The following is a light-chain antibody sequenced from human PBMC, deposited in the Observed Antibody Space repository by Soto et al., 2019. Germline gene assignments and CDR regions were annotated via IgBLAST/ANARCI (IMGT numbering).Light chain of an antibody. J-gene: IGLJ1*01. CDR3: ISYTSDDVRYV. V-gene: IGLV2-14*01. Sequence: QSALTQPASVSGTPGQSITISCTGSNSEVGIYDFVSWYQHHPGRAPKLIVSEVSHRPSGVSNRFSGSKSGNTASLTISGLQSEDEADYYCISYTSDDVRYVFGTGTKVTGL. CDR2: EVS. CDR1: NSEVGIYDF.